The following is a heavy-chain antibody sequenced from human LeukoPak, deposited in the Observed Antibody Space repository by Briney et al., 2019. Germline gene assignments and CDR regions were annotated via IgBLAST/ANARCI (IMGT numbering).Heavy chain of an antibody. CDR1: GGSISSGDYY. V-gene: IGHV4-30-4*08. J-gene: IGHJ5*02. CDR2: IYYSGST. D-gene: IGHD2-21*01. CDR3: ARDFGAYCGGDCYPAGWFDP. Sequence: SQTLSLTCTVSGGSISSGDYYWSWIRQPPGKGLEWIGYIYYSGSTYYNPSLKSRVTISVDTSKNQFSLKLSSVTAADTAVYYCARDFGAYCGGDCYPAGWFDPWGQGTLVTVSS.